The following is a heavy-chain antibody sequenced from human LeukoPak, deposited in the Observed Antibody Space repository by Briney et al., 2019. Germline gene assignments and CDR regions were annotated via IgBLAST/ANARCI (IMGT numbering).Heavy chain of an antibody. CDR1: GFTFSSYW. J-gene: IGHJ4*02. D-gene: IGHD3-3*01. V-gene: IGHV3-74*01. CDR3: ARDLEYDVFDY. Sequence: PGGSLRLSCAASGFTFSSYWMHWVRQAPGKGLVWVSRINTDGSSTSYADSVKGRFTISRDNAKNTLCLQMNSLRAEDTAVYYCARDLEYDVFDYWGQGTLVTVSS. CDR2: INTDGSST.